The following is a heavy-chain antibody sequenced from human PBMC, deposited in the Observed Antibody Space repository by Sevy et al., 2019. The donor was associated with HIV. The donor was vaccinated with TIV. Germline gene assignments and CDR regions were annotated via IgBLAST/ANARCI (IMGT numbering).Heavy chain of an antibody. CDR3: AREGDLRYFDF. Sequence: GSLRLSCAASGFTFKDYYMNWIRQAPGKGLEWVSYISDGGTTIYYADSVKGRFTISRDNAKNSMYLQMNSLRAEDTAVYYCAREGDLRYFDFWAVAPWSPSPQ. CDR2: ISDGGTTI. D-gene: IGHD3-10*01. V-gene: IGHV3-11*01. CDR1: GFTFKDYY. J-gene: IGHJ2*01.